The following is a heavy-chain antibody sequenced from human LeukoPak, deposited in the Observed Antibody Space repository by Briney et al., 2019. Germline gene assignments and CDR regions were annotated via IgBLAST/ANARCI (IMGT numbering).Heavy chain of an antibody. V-gene: IGHV3-23*01. Sequence: PGGSLRLSCAASGFTFSSYGMNWVRQAPGKGLEWVSGISGSGDTTYYADSVKGRFTISRDNSKNTLYLQMNSLRVEDTAVFYCAKDDAWLQYNYWGQGTLVTVSS. J-gene: IGHJ4*02. D-gene: IGHD5-24*01. CDR1: GFTFSSYG. CDR2: ISGSGDTT. CDR3: AKDDAWLQYNY.